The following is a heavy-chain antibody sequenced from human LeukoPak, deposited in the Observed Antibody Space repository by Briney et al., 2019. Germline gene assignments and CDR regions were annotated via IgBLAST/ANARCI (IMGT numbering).Heavy chain of an antibody. CDR2: IYYSGST. D-gene: IGHD2-2*01. CDR3: ARTLIVVVPAAIKYRSLPSNMDV. V-gene: IGHV4-59*01. CDR1: SDSISSYY. J-gene: IGHJ6*02. Sequence: SETLSLTCTVSSDSISSYYCSWIRQPPGKGLEWIGYIYYSGSTKYNPSLKGRVTISVDTSKTQFSLKLSSVTAADTAVYYCARTLIVVVPAAIKYRSLPSNMDVWGQGTTVTVSS.